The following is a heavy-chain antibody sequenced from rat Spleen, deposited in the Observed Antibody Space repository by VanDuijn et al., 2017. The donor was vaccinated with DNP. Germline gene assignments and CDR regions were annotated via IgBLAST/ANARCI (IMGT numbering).Heavy chain of an antibody. CDR1: GFSFSDYY. Sequence: EVQLVESGGDLVQPGRSLKLSCVASGFSFSDYYMAWVRQAPTKGLEWVAYISYDGGRTYDGDSVKGRFTISRDNAKSTLFLQMNSLRFEDTATYYCASWGIRAYYFDSWGQGVMVTVSS. D-gene: IGHD4-3*01. J-gene: IGHJ2*01. V-gene: IGHV5-22*01. CDR3: ASWGIRAYYFDS. CDR2: ISYDGGRT.